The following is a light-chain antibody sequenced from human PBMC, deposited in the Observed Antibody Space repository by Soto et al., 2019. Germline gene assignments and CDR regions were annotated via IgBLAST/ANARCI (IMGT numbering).Light chain of an antibody. V-gene: IGKV1-39*01. CDR2: AAS. Sequence: GDRVTITCRASQSISSYLNWYQQKPGKAPKLLIYAASSLQSGVPSGFSGSGSGTEFTLTISSLQPDDFATYYCQQYASYSPTFGQGTKVDIK. CDR3: QQYASYSPT. CDR1: QSISSY. J-gene: IGKJ1*01.